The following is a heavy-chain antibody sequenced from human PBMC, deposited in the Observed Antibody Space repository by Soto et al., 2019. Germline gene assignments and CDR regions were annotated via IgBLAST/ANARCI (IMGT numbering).Heavy chain of an antibody. V-gene: IGHV3-23*01. CDR1: GFTFSSYA. CDR3: AKDGGPYYYAFGNFDY. CDR2: IGGSGGST. D-gene: IGHD3-10*01. Sequence: GGSLRLSCAASGFTFSSYAMSWVRQAPGKGLEWVSAIGGSGGSTYYADSVKGRFTISRDNSKNTLYLQMNSLRAEDTAVYYCAKDGGPYYYAFGNFDYWGQGTLVTVSS. J-gene: IGHJ4*02.